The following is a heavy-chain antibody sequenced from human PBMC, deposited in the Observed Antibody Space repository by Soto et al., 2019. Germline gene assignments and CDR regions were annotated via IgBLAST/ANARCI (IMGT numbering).Heavy chain of an antibody. J-gene: IGHJ4*02. Sequence: SETLSLTCTVSGGSISSYYWSWIRQPPGKGLELIGYIYSSGSTNYNPSLKSRSTISIDTSKSQFSLKLSSVTAADTAVYYCARDTVGASYDYWGQGALVTVSS. CDR1: GGSISSYY. V-gene: IGHV4-59*01. CDR3: ARDTVGASYDY. CDR2: IYSSGST. D-gene: IGHD1-26*01.